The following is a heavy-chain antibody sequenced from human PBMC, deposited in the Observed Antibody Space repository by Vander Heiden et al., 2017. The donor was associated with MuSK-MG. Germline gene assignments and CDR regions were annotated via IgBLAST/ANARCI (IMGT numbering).Heavy chain of an antibody. D-gene: IGHD3-10*01. CDR3: ARERSGLS. V-gene: IGHV3-7*01. CDR2: INQDGREE. Sequence: VANINQDGREEHYVDSVKGRFTISRDNAKNSLWLQMSSLRAEDTAMYYCARERSGLSWGQGTLVTVSS. J-gene: IGHJ4*02.